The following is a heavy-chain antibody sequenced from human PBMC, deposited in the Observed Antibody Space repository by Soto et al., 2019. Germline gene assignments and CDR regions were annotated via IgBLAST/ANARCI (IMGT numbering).Heavy chain of an antibody. Sequence: GGSLRLSCAASGLIFSDVWMTWVRQAPGKGLEWVGRIKTKPDDGTIDYAAPVRGRFTISRDDSRNTLYLQLNSLRTEDTALYYCATTGTTWYTDWGQGTLVTVSS. CDR1: GLIFSDVW. CDR2: IKTKPDDGTI. V-gene: IGHV3-15*01. D-gene: IGHD6-13*01. J-gene: IGHJ4*02. CDR3: ATTGTTWYTD.